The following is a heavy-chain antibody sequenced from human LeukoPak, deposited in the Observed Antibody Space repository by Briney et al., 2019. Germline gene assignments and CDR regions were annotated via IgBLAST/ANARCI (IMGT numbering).Heavy chain of an antibody. CDR1: EFCPISHW. CDR2: IKEDGSER. D-gene: IGHD1-26*01. J-gene: IGHJ4*02. CDR3: SWSGEAD. V-gene: IGHV3-7*01. Sequence: GGSLRLSCAASEFCPISHWMTWVRRAPGKGLEWVADIKEDGSERHYVDSVKGRFTISRDKAKNSVFLQMNGLRAEDTAVYYCSWSGEADWGQGTLVTVSS.